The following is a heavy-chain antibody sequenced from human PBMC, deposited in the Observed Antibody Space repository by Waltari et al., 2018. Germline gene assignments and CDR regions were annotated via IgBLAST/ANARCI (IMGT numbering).Heavy chain of an antibody. CDR2: ISYDGSNK. V-gene: IGHV3-30*01. CDR3: ARDSTYYYGSGTRVPPLY. J-gene: IGHJ4*02. D-gene: IGHD3-10*01. CDR1: GFTFSSYA. Sequence: VQLVESGGGVVQPGRSLRLSCAASGFTFSSYAMHWVRQAPGKGLEWVAVISYDGSNKYYADSVKGRFTISRDNSKNTLYLQMNSLRAEDTAVYYCARDSTYYYGSGTRVPPLYWGQGTLVIVSS.